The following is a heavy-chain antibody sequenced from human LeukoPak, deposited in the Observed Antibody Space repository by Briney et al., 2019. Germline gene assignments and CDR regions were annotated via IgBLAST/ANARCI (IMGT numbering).Heavy chain of an antibody. J-gene: IGHJ5*02. D-gene: IGHD2-2*02. CDR1: GGSISSGGYY. Sequence: TASETLSLTCTVSGGSISSGGYYWSWIRQHPGKGLEWIGYIYYSGSTYYNPSLKSRVTISVDTSKNQFSLKLSSVTAADTAVYYCARASDIVVVPAAITTGFDPWGQGTLVTVSS. CDR3: ARASDIVVVPAAITTGFDP. V-gene: IGHV4-31*03. CDR2: IYYSGST.